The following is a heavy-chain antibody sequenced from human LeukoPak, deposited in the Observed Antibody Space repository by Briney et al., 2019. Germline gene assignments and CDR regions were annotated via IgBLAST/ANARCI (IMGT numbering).Heavy chain of an antibody. CDR2: MYYSGST. CDR1: GGSISSSFYY. CDR3: AETKNHDY. Sequence: TSETLSLTCTVSGGSISSSFYYWGWIRQPPGKGLEWIGSMYYSGSTYYNPSLKSRVTISVDTSKNQFSLKLSSVTAADTAVYYCAETKNHDYWGQGTLVTVSS. V-gene: IGHV4-39*07. D-gene: IGHD1-1*01. J-gene: IGHJ4*02.